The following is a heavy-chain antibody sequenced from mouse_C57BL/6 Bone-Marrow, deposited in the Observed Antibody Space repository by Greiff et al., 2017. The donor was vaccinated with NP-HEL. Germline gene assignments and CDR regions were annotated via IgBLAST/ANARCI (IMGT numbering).Heavy chain of an antibody. V-gene: IGHV1-54*01. CDR1: GYALTNYL. CDR3: ARLLRYFDY. J-gene: IGHJ2*01. D-gene: IGHD1-1*01. Sequence: QVQLKESGAELVRPGTSVKVSCKASGYALTNYLIEWVKQRPGQGLEWIGVINPGRGGTNYHEKFKGKATMTADKSSSTAYMQLSSLTSEDSAVYFCARLLRYFDYWGQGTTLTVSS. CDR2: INPGRGGT.